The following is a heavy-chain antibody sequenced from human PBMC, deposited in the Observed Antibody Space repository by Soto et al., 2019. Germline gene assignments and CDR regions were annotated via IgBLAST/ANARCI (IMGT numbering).Heavy chain of an antibody. J-gene: IGHJ6*02. CDR3: ARGITMVRGVTGGGYYYYGMDV. CDR2: ISGSGGST. V-gene: IGHV3-23*01. Sequence: PWGSLRLSCAASGFTFSSYAMSWVRQAPGKGLEWVSAISGSGGSTYYADSVKGRFTISRDNSKNTLYLQMNSLRAEDTAVYYCARGITMVRGVTGGGYYYYGMDVWGQGTTVTVSS. CDR1: GFTFSSYA. D-gene: IGHD3-10*01.